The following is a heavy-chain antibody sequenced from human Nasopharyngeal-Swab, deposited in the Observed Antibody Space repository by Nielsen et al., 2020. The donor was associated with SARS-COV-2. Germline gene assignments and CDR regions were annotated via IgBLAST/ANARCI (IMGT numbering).Heavy chain of an antibody. CDR2: IIGSSSYI. Sequence: GGSLRLSCAVSGFTFSSYSMNWVRQAPGKGLEWVSSIIGSSSYIYYADSVKGRFTISRDNAKNSLYLQMDSLRAEDTAVYYCARADSSSWSTNYGVDVWGQGTTVTVSS. J-gene: IGHJ6*02. V-gene: IGHV3-21*01. D-gene: IGHD6-13*01. CDR3: ARADSSSWSTNYGVDV. CDR1: GFTFSSYS.